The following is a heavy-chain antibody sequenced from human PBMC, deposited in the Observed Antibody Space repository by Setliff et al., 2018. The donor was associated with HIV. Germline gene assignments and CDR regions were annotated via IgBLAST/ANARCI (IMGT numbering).Heavy chain of an antibody. CDR1: GDTFGSYA. Sequence: GASVKVSCKASGDTFGSYAISWVRQAPGQGLEWMGAIFPIFGTPSYAQKFQGRVTISADESTSTAYMELSSLTSEDTAVYYCARQPYDSRSFGWFDPWGQGTLVTVSS. J-gene: IGHJ5*02. D-gene: IGHD3-10*01. CDR2: IFPIFGTP. CDR3: ARQPYDSRSFGWFDP. V-gene: IGHV1-69*13.